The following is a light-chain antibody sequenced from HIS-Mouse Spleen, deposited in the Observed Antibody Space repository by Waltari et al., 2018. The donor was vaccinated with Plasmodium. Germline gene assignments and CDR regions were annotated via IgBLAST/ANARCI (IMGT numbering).Light chain of an antibody. V-gene: IGLV3-1*01. J-gene: IGLJ2*01. CDR1: KLGDKY. Sequence: SYELTQPPSVSVSPGQTASITCSGDKLGDKYACWYQQKPGQSPVLVIYQDSKRPAGFPERLSVSNSGNTATLTISGTQAMDEADYYCQAWDSSTVVFGGGTKLTVL. CDR3: QAWDSSTVV. CDR2: QDS.